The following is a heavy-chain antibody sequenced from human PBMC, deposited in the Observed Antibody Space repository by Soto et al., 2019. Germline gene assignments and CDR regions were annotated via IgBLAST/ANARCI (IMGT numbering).Heavy chain of an antibody. CDR1: GFSFSSYW. D-gene: IGHD1-26*01. CDR3: ARVLTGSYNWFDP. CDR2: INSDGSTT. J-gene: IGHJ5*02. Sequence: GGSLRLSCAASGFSFSSYWMHWVRQVPGKGLVWVSRINSDGSTTTYADSVKGRFTISRDNAKNTLYLQMNSLRVEDTAVYYCARVLTGSYNWFDPRGQGTLVTVSS. V-gene: IGHV3-74*01.